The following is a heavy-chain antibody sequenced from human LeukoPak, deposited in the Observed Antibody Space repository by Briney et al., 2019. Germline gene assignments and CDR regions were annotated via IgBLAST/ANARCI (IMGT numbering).Heavy chain of an antibody. CDR1: GFTFSSYW. D-gene: IGHD3-3*01. Sequence: GGSLRLSCAASGFTFSSYWMHWVRQAPGKGLVWVSRINSDGSSTSYADSVKGRFTISRDNAKNTLYLQMNSLRAEDTAVYYCARGPGGYDFWSGYTPSGYFDYRGQGILVTVSS. J-gene: IGHJ4*02. V-gene: IGHV3-74*01. CDR3: ARGPGGYDFWSGYTPSGYFDY. CDR2: INSDGSST.